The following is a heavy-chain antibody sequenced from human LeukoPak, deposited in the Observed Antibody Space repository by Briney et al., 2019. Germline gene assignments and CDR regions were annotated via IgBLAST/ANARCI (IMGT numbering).Heavy chain of an antibody. CDR3: ARSRIAPARGYFDS. Sequence: GGSLRLSCAASGFTFSSYSMNWVREAPGKGLEWVSSISSSSSYIYYADSVKGRFTISRDNAKNSLYLQMNSLRAEDTAVYYCARSRIAPARGYFDSWGQGTLVTVSS. CDR1: GFTFSSYS. V-gene: IGHV3-21*01. CDR2: ISSSSSYI. J-gene: IGHJ4*02. D-gene: IGHD6-13*01.